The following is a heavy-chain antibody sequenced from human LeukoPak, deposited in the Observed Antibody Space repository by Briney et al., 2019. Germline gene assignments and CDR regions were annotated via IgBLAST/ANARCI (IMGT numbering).Heavy chain of an antibody. D-gene: IGHD5-24*01. CDR1: GGSISSSSYY. V-gene: IGHV4-39*01. J-gene: IGHJ4*02. CDR3: ARQDGYNSLNFDY. CDR2: IYYSGST. Sequence: SETLSLTCTVSGGSISSSSYYWGWIRQPPGKGLEWIGSIYYSGSTYYNPSLKSRVTISVDTSKNQFSLKLSSVTAADTAVYYCARQDGYNSLNFDYWAREPWSPSPQ.